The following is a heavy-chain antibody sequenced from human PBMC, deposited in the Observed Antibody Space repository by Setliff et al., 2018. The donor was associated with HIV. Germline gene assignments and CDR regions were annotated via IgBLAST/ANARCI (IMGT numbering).Heavy chain of an antibody. D-gene: IGHD2-8*01. CDR3: AREVHDHTNRLYYYYYIDV. V-gene: IGHV1-46*01. Sequence: GASVKVSCKASEYTFTSYYLHWVRQAPGQGLEWMGIINPSGGTTTYAQKFQGRVTMTRDTSTSTVYMELSSLRSEDTAVYYCAREVHDHTNRLYYYYYIDVWAKGTPVTVSS. CDR1: EYTFTSYY. J-gene: IGHJ6*03. CDR2: INPSGGTT.